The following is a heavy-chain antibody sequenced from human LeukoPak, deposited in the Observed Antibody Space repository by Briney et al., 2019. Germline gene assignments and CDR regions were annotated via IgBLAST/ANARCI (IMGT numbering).Heavy chain of an antibody. V-gene: IGHV5-51*01. D-gene: IGHD1-26*01. CDR3: ARRVHRGGSYSSHSDY. Sequence: GESLKISCKGSGYRFTNYWNALVRPMPGKGLEWVGIIYSGDSDTTYTPSFQGQVTISADKSISTAYLQWSSLKASDTAMYYCARRVHRGGSYSSHSDYWGQGTLVTVSS. CDR2: IYSGDSDT. J-gene: IGHJ4*02. CDR1: GYRFTNYW.